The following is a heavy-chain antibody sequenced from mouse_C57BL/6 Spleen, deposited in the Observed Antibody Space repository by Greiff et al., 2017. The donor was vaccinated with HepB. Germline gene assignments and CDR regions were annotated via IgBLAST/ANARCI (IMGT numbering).Heavy chain of an antibody. CDR3: ADYAMDY. CDR2: IYPGGGST. V-gene: IGHV1-55*01. J-gene: IGHJ4*01. Sequence: QVQLQQSGAELVKPGASVKISCKASGFTFTSYWVTWVKQTPGQGLEWIGDIYPGGGSTNYNEKFKSKATLTVNTSSSTTYMQLSGLTSEDSAVYYCADYAMDYWGQGTSVTVSS. CDR1: GFTFTSYW.